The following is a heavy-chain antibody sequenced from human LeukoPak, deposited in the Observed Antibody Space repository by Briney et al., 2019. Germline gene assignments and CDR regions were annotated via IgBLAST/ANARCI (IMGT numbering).Heavy chain of an antibody. CDR1: GFTFSSYD. Sequence: GGSLRLSCAASGFTFSSYDIHWVRQAPGKGLEWVAFIRYDGSNKYYADSVRGRFTISRDNSKNTLYLQMNSLRAEDTAVYYCARHGSITMVRGRLRYYYMDVWGKGTTVTISS. V-gene: IGHV3-30*02. D-gene: IGHD3-10*01. J-gene: IGHJ6*03. CDR3: ARHGSITMVRGRLRYYYMDV. CDR2: IRYDGSNK.